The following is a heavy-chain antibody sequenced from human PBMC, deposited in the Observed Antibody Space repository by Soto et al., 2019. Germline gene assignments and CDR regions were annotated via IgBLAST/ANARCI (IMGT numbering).Heavy chain of an antibody. Sequence: QVHLVQSGAEVKKPGASVKVSCKASGYLFTAYSMHWVRLAPGQGLEWMGVVNPSGGSTNYAQNFQGRVTMTRDTSTSTVYMELSSLRSDDTAIYYCAREENCSGGTCYSEYFHRWGQGTLGTVSS. CDR2: VNPSGGST. D-gene: IGHD2-15*01. CDR3: AREENCSGGTCYSEYFHR. V-gene: IGHV1-46*01. J-gene: IGHJ1*01. CDR1: GYLFTAYS.